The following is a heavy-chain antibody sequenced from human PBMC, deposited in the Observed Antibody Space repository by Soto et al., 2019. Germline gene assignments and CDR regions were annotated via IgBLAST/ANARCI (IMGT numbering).Heavy chain of an antibody. Sequence: SVKVSCKTSGGTFSNDIITWVRQAPGQGLEWMGRIIPLLDTTKYSQKFQGRVTITRDTSASTAYMELSSLTSEDTALYYCARDLWLGESFRYYFDYWAQGTLVTVSS. CDR1: GGTFSNDI. D-gene: IGHD3-10*01. CDR3: ARDLWLGESFRYYFDY. CDR2: IIPLLDTT. V-gene: IGHV1-69*08. J-gene: IGHJ4*01.